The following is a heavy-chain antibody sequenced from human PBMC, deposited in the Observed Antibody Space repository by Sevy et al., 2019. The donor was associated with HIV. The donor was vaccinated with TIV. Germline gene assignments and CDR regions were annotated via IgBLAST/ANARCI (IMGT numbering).Heavy chain of an antibody. V-gene: IGHV3-11*01. CDR1: GFTFSDYY. Sequence: GGSLRLSCAASGFTFSDYYMSWIRQAPGKGLEWVSYISSSGSTIYYADSVKGRFTITRDNAKNSRYLQMNSLRAEDTAVYYCARDVAEVLEWLLYSGYYYYYMDVWGKGTTVTVSS. D-gene: IGHD3-3*01. CDR2: ISSSGSTI. CDR3: ARDVAEVLEWLLYSGYYYYYMDV. J-gene: IGHJ6*03.